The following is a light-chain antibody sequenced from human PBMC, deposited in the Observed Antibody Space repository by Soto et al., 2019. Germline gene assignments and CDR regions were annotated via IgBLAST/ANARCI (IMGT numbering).Light chain of an antibody. J-gene: IGLJ1*01. CDR2: AVT. CDR3: SSYTVRSTDV. CDR1: GNDDGGYNY. V-gene: IGLV2-14*01. Sequence: QSVLTQPASVSVSPGQSITISCTPTGNDDGGYNYVSWYQQYPGKAPKLMIYAVTNRHSGVSSRFPGSKSGYTDSLTISGLQAEDEADYYCSSYTVRSTDVVGTGTKVTVL.